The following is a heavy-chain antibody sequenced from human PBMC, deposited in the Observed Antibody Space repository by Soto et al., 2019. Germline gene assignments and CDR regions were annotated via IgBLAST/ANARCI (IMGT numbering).Heavy chain of an antibody. CDR3: ARGVLLRDWFDP. Sequence: SETLSLTCTVSGGSISSYYWSWIRQPPGKGLEWIGYIYYSGSTNYNPSLKSRVTISVDTSKNSLYLQMNSLRAEDTAVYYCARGVLLRDWFDPWGQGTLVTVSS. D-gene: IGHD3-10*01. V-gene: IGHV4-59*12. J-gene: IGHJ5*02. CDR2: IYYSGST. CDR1: GGSISSYY.